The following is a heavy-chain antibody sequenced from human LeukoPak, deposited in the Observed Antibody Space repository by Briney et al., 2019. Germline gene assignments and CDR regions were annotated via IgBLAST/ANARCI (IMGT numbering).Heavy chain of an antibody. J-gene: IGHJ6*02. Sequence: GASVKVSCKASGGTFSSYAISWVRQAPGQGLEWMGGIIPIFGTANYAQKFQGRVTITADESTSTAYMELSSLRSEDTAVYYCARGYVVVVPAAMPPGYYYYGMDVWGQGTTVTVSS. V-gene: IGHV1-69*13. CDR2: IIPIFGTA. CDR3: ARGYVVVVPAAMPPGYYYYGMDV. D-gene: IGHD2-2*01. CDR1: GGTFSSYA.